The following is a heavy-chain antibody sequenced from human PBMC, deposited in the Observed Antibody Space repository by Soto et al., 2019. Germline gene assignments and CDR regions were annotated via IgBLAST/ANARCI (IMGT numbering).Heavy chain of an antibody. D-gene: IGHD3-22*01. J-gene: IGHJ3*01. CDR3: ATFRRGYYHTDAFDL. CDR1: GDAISSNNW. V-gene: IGHV4-4*02. CDR2: IHHSGST. Sequence: QVHLQESGPGLVKPSGTLSLTCAVSGDAISSNNWWTWVRQPPGKGPEWIGEIHHSGSTNYNPSLKSRGTKPMDQSKNPFSLHLSSVTAADTAMYYCATFRRGYYHTDAFDLWGQGTMVTVSS.